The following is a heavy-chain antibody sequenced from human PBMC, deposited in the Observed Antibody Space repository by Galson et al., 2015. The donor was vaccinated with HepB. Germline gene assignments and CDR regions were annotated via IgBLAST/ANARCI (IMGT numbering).Heavy chain of an antibody. Sequence: SVKVSCKASGYTFTSYYMHWVRQAPGQGLEWMGIINPSGGSTSYAQKFQGRVTMTRDTSTSTVYMELSSLRSEDTAVYYCARGREDTVVVVAATPFDYWGQGTLVTVSS. CDR3: ARGREDTVVVVAATPFDY. V-gene: IGHV1-46*03. CDR2: INPSGGST. J-gene: IGHJ4*02. CDR1: GYTFTSYY. D-gene: IGHD2-15*01.